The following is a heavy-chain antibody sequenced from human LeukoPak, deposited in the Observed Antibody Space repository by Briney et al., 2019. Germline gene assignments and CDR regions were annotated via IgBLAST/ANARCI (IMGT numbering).Heavy chain of an antibody. V-gene: IGHV3-30-3*01. Sequence: GGSLRLSCAASGFTFSSYAMHWVRQAPGKGLEGVAVISYDGSNKYYADSVKGRFTISRDNSKNTLYLQMNSLRAEDTAVYYCARRRSYYFDYWGQGTLVTVSS. CDR1: GFTFSSYA. D-gene: IGHD3-16*02. J-gene: IGHJ4*02. CDR2: ISYDGSNK. CDR3: ARRRSYYFDY.